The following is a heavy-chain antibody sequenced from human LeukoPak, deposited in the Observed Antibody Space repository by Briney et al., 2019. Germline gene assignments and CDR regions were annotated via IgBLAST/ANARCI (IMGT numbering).Heavy chain of an antibody. V-gene: IGHV4-34*01. Sequence: PSETLSLTCTVSGGSTSSYYWSWIRQPPGKGLEWIGEINHSGSTNYNPSLKSRVTISVDTSKNQFSLKLSSVTAADTAVYYCARATFVFSNDYWGQGTLVTVSS. CDR1: GGSTSSYY. J-gene: IGHJ4*02. D-gene: IGHD2/OR15-2a*01. CDR2: INHSGST. CDR3: ARATFVFSNDY.